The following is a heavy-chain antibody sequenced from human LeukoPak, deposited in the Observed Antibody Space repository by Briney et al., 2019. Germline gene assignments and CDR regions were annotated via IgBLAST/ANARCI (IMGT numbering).Heavy chain of an antibody. D-gene: IGHD3-3*01. CDR1: GFTFSSYA. Sequence: GGSLRLSCAASGFTFSSYAMHWVRQAPGKGLEWVAVISYDGSNKYYADSVKGRFTISRDNSKNTLYLQMNSLRAEDTAVYYCAKDHVPTYYDFWSGIDYWGQGTLVTVSS. CDR2: ISYDGSNK. J-gene: IGHJ4*02. CDR3: AKDHVPTYYDFWSGIDY. V-gene: IGHV3-30-3*01.